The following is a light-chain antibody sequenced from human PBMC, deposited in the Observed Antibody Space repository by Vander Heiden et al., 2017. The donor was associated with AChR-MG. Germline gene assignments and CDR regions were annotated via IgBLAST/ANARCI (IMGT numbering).Light chain of an antibody. J-gene: IGKJ2*01. V-gene: IGKV2-30*02. CDR2: KVS. CDR3: MQGTHWPPMYT. CDR1: QSLVHSDGNTY. Sequence: VMTQSPLSLPVPLGQPASISCRSSQSLVHSDGNTYLNWFQQRPGQSPRRLIYKVSNRDSGVPDRFSGSGSGTDFTLKISRVEAEDVGVYYCMQGTHWPPMYTFGQGTKREIK.